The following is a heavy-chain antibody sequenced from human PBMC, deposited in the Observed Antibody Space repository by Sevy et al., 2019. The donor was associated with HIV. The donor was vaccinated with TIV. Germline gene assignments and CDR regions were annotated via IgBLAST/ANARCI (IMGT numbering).Heavy chain of an antibody. J-gene: IGHJ5*02. CDR2: IYYTGST. CDR1: GGSISAYY. V-gene: IGHV4-59*01. D-gene: IGHD3-16*02. Sequence: KQSQTLSLTCTVSGGSISAYYWSWIRQPPGKGLEYLGYIYYTGSTNYIPSLKSRVTISVDTSKNQFSLKLSSVTAADTAVYYCARAPPVGSIVESINWFDPWGQGTLVTDSS. CDR3: ARAPPVGSIVESINWFDP.